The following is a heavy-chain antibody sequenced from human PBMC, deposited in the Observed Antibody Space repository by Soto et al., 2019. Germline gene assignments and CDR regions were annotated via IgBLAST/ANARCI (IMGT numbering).Heavy chain of an antibody. J-gene: IGHJ3*01. CDR1: GFIFTSYA. V-gene: IGHV3-23*01. Sequence: PGGSLRLSCAASGFIFTSYAMSWVRQGPGKGLEWVSAISGSGGSTYYADSVKGRFTISRDNSKNTLYLQMNSLRAEDPAVYYCAKVCGYYDSSGPPVWGQGTMVTVSS. CDR2: ISGSGGST. D-gene: IGHD3-22*01. CDR3: AKVCGYYDSSGPPV.